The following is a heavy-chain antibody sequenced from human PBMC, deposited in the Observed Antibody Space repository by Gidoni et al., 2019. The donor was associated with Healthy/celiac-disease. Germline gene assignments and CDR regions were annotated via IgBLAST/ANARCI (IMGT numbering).Heavy chain of an antibody. CDR3: ARGGTDFDY. V-gene: IGHV4-59*01. Sequence: QVQLQESGPGLVKPSETLSLTCTVSGGSISSYYWSWIRQPPGKGLEWIGYIYYSGSTNYNPSLKSRVTISVDTSKNQSSLKLSSVTAADTAVYYCARGGTDFDYWGQGTLVTVSS. CDR2: IYYSGST. CDR1: GGSISSYY. J-gene: IGHJ4*02. D-gene: IGHD3-16*01.